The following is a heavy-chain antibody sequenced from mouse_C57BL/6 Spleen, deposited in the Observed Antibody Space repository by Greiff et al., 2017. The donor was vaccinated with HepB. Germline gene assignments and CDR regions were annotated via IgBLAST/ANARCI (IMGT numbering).Heavy chain of an antibody. CDR3: ARYPHYCGSSPWYFDG. D-gene: IGHD1-1*01. Sequence: QVQLQQPGAELVKPGASVKMSCKASGYTFTSYWITWVKQRPGQGLEWIGDIYPGSGSTNYNEKFKSKATLTVDTSSSTAYMQLSSLTSEDSAVYYCARYPHYCGSSPWYFDGWGTGTPVTVSS. CDR2: IYPGSGST. J-gene: IGHJ1*03. CDR1: GYTFTSYW. V-gene: IGHV1-55*01.